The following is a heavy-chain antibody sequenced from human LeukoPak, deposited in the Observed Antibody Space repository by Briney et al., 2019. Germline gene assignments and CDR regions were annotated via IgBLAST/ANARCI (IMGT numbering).Heavy chain of an antibody. V-gene: IGHV3-21*01. CDR2: ISTSSSYI. CDR1: GFTFSSYS. Sequence: PGGSLRLSCAASGFTFSSYSMNWVRQAPGKGLEWVSSISTSSSYIYYADSVKGRFTISRDNAKNSLYLRMNSLRAEDTAVYYCARVSGTFGELYWGQGTLVTVSS. CDR3: ARVSGTFGELY. D-gene: IGHD3-10*01. J-gene: IGHJ4*02.